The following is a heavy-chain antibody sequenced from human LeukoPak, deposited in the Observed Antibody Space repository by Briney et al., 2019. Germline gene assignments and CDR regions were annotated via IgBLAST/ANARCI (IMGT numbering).Heavy chain of an antibody. J-gene: IGHJ4*02. CDR2: LSGSGGST. CDR3: AKDTDYGDYGRIYFFDY. Sequence: GGSLRLSCAASGFTFSDFGMHWVRQSPGKGLEWVSGLSGSGGSTYYADSVRGRFTISRDNSKNTLYLQMNSLRAEDTAVYYCAKDTDYGDYGRIYFFDYWGQGTLVTVSS. V-gene: IGHV3-23*01. D-gene: IGHD4-17*01. CDR1: GFTFSDFG.